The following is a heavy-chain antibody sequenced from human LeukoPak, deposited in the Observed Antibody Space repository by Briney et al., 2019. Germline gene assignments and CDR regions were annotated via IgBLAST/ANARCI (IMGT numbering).Heavy chain of an antibody. J-gene: IGHJ4*02. CDR2: ISVYNGNT. D-gene: IGHD2-21*01. Sequence: ASVKVSCKASGYTFTSYGISWVRQAPGQGLEWMGWISVYNGNTNYAQKLQGRVTMTTDTSTSTAYMELRSLRSDDTAVYYCARRHHTTYSLTVDYWGQGTLVTVSS. CDR3: ARRHHTTYSLTVDY. V-gene: IGHV1-18*01. CDR1: GYTFTSYG.